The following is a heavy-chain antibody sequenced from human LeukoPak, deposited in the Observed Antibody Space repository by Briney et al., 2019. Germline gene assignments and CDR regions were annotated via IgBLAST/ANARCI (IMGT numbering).Heavy chain of an antibody. Sequence: PGGSLRLSCAASGFTFSSYSMNWVRQAPGKGLEWASYISSSSSTIYYADSVKGRFTISRDNAKNSLYLQMNSLRAEDTAVYYCAREQQWLVYMDVWGKGTTVTVSS. CDR2: ISSSSSTI. D-gene: IGHD6-19*01. J-gene: IGHJ6*03. CDR1: GFTFSSYS. CDR3: AREQQWLVYMDV. V-gene: IGHV3-48*01.